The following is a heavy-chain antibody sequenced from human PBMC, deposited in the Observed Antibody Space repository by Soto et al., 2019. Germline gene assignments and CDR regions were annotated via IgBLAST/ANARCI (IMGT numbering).Heavy chain of an antibody. Sequence: SETLSLTCTVSGGSISSGGYYWSWIRQEPGKGLEWIGYIYHTGSTYYNPSLESRVIISVDTSKNQFSLSLSSVTAADTAVYYCARTADGYNYLNYWGQGTLVTVSS. CDR2: IYHTGST. CDR3: ARTADGYNYLNY. CDR1: GGSISSGGYY. J-gene: IGHJ4*02. V-gene: IGHV4-31*03. D-gene: IGHD5-12*01.